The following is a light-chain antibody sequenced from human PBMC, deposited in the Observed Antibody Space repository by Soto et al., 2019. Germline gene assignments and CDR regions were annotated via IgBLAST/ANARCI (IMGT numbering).Light chain of an antibody. Sequence: ESVLTPSPGTLSLSPGERATLSCRASQSVSSNYLAWYQQKPGQAPRLLIYGASTRATGIPDRFSGSGSGTDFTLTISRLEPEDFAVYYCQQYGSSPTFGQGTKVDIK. CDR1: QSVSSNY. CDR2: GAS. J-gene: IGKJ1*01. CDR3: QQYGSSPT. V-gene: IGKV3-20*01.